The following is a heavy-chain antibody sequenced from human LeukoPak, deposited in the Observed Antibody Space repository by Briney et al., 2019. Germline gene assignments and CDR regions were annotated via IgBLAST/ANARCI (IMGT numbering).Heavy chain of an antibody. V-gene: IGHV1-69*13. J-gene: IGHJ6*02. CDR3: AVVGSGSYTMVYYYYGMDV. D-gene: IGHD3-10*01. Sequence: GASVKVSCKASGGTFSSYAISWVRQAPGQGLEWMGGIIPIFGTANYAQKFQGRVTITADESTSTAYMELSSLRSEDTAVYYCAVVGSGSYTMVYYYYGMDVWGQGTTVTVPS. CDR2: IIPIFGTA. CDR1: GGTFSSYA.